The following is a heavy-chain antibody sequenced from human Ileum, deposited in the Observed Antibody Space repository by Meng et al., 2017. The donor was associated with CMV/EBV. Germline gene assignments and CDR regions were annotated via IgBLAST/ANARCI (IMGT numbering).Heavy chain of an antibody. CDR3: ARKTDLGPDLSWLDP. V-gene: IGHV4-34*01. Sequence: QGRLNHWGQGLLKPSGTLSLTCAVYGSSFVGFYWTWIRQTPGKGLEWIGEVNHIGGTNYNPSLKSRATISVDTSKKEFSLKLNSVTAAHTAVYYCARKTDLGPDLSWLDPWGQGSLVTVSS. CDR2: VNHIGGT. CDR1: GSSFVGFY. J-gene: IGHJ5*02.